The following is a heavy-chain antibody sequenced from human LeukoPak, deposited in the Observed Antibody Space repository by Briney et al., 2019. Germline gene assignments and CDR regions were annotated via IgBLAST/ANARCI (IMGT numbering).Heavy chain of an antibody. Sequence: GGSLRLSCAASGFSFSNYWMCWVRLTPGKGLEWVANIKQDGSQTHYVDSVKGRFTISRDNSKNSLFLQMNSLRDEDTAVYYCARDPGLDHWGQGTLVAVSS. CDR1: GFSFSNYW. CDR3: ARDPGLDH. D-gene: IGHD7-27*01. CDR2: IKQDGSQT. J-gene: IGHJ4*02. V-gene: IGHV3-7*01.